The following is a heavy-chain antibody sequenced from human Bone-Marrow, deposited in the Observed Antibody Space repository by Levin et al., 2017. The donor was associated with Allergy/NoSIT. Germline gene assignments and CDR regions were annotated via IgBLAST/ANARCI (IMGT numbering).Heavy chain of an antibody. D-gene: IGHD3-3*01. V-gene: IGHV3-33*01. Sequence: GESLKISCAASGFTFSTYGMHWVRQAPGKGLEWVAVIWYDGSKKYYADSVTGRFTISRDNPKNTLYLQMNSLRAEDTAVYYYAREGRGIFGVVIHQKSYYSYGMDVWGQGTTVTVSS. CDR2: IWYDGSKK. CDR3: AREGRGIFGVVIHQKSYYSYGMDV. J-gene: IGHJ6*02. CDR1: GFTFSTYG.